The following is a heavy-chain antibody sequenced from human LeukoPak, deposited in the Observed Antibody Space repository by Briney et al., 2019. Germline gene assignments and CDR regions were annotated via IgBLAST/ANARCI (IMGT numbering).Heavy chain of an antibody. J-gene: IGHJ4*02. Sequence: ASVKVSCKASGYIFTKYVVHWVRQAPEQRPEWMGWIKAGNGDTKYSQNFQDRLTITRDTSASTVYMELSSLTSEDTALYYCARDDCGDACYPGGYWGQGTLVTVSS. D-gene: IGHD2-21*02. CDR3: ARDDCGDACYPGGY. V-gene: IGHV1-3*01. CDR1: GYIFTKYV. CDR2: IKAGNGDT.